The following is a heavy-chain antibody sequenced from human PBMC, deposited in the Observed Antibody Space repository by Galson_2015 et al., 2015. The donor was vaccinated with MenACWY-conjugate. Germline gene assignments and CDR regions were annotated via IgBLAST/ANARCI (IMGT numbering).Heavy chain of an antibody. CDR1: GFTLGTYW. CDR3: ARIAAAVTEHYFDY. Sequence: SLRLSCAASGFTLGTYWMSWVRQAPGKGLEWVANIKQGGSEKYYVDSVKGRFAISRGNAKSSLYLQMNSLRAEDTAVYYCARIAAAVTEHYFDYWGQGTMVTASS. CDR2: IKQGGSEK. J-gene: IGHJ4*03. D-gene: IGHD6-13*01. V-gene: IGHV3-7*01.